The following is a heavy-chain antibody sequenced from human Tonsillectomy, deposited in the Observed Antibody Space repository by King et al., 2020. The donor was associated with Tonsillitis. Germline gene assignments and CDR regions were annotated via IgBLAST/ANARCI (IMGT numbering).Heavy chain of an antibody. CDR2: SSGYNGNT. Sequence: VQLVESGAEVKKPGASVKVSCKASDYTFTSYGVSWVRQAPGQGLEWMGWSSGYNGNTKYSQKFQDRVTMTTDTSTSTAYMELRGLTSDDTAVYYCARAGRKYYFDYWGQGTLVTVSS. V-gene: IGHV1-18*04. J-gene: IGHJ4*02. D-gene: IGHD1-14*01. CDR3: ARAGRKYYFDY. CDR1: DYTFTSYG.